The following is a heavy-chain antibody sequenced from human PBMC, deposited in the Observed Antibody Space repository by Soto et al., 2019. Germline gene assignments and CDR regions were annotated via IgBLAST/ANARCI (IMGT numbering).Heavy chain of an antibody. CDR3: ARTIAVADQFDP. J-gene: IGHJ5*02. D-gene: IGHD6-19*01. CDR2: INPNSGDT. Sequence: ASVKVSCKASGYTFTGYYMHWVRQAPGQGLEWMGWINPNSGDTNYAQKFQGWVTMARDTSISTAYMELSRLRSDDTAVYYCARTIAVADQFDPWGQGTLVTVSS. CDR1: GYTFTGYY. V-gene: IGHV1-2*04.